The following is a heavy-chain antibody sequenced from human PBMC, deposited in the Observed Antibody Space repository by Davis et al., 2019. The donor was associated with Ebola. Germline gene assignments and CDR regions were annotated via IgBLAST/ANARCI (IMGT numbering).Heavy chain of an antibody. CDR2: IYTGDSDT. CDR1: GYSFTSYW. D-gene: IGHD2-8*02. V-gene: IGHV5-51*01. J-gene: IGHJ3*02. Sequence: GGSLRLSCKGSGYSFTSYWIAWVRQMPGKGLEWMGIIYTGDSDTRYSPSFRGQVTISADKSTKTAFLQWSSLKASDTAMYYCASLRRTITGMDDSFDIWGQGTMVTVSS. CDR3: ASLRRTITGMDDSFDI.